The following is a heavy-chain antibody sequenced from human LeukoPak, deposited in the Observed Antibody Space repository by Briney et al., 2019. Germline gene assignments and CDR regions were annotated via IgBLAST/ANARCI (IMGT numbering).Heavy chain of an antibody. CDR1: GGSVSSTSYY. CDR2: FYYSGDT. V-gene: IGHV4-39*01. CDR3: ARRKMRTYFDS. J-gene: IGHJ4*02. Sequence: SETLSLTCTVSGGSVSSTSYYWGWIRQPPGEGLEWIGTFYYSGDTYYNPSFKSRVTISVDTSMNQFSLRVSSVTAADTAVYYCARRKMRTYFDSWGQGILVTVSS.